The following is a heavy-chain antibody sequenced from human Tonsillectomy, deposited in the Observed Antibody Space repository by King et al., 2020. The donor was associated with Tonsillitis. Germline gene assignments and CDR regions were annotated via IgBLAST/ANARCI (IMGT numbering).Heavy chain of an antibody. Sequence: VQLQESGPGLVKPSQTLSLTCTVSGGSISSGSYYWSWIRQPAGKGLEWIGRIYTSGSTDYNPSLKSRVTMSLDTSNNQFSLKLNSVTAADTAVYFCARETPKYYYDSSGYSMNAFDIWGQGTMVTVSS. CDR2: IYTSGST. V-gene: IGHV4-61*02. J-gene: IGHJ3*02. CDR1: GGSISSGSYY. D-gene: IGHD3-22*01. CDR3: ARETPKYYYDSSGYSMNAFDI.